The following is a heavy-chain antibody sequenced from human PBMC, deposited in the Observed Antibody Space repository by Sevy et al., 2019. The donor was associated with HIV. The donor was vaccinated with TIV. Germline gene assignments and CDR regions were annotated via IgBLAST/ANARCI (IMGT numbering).Heavy chain of an antibody. CDR1: GYTLTELS. Sequence: ASVKVSCKVSGYTLTELSMHGVRQAPGKGLEWMATFDPEDGETIYAQKFQGRVTMTEDTSTDTAYMELSSLRSEDTAVYYCSTTRDYYDSSGYPFDYWGQGTLVTVSS. V-gene: IGHV1-24*01. CDR2: FDPEDGET. CDR3: STTRDYYDSSGYPFDY. D-gene: IGHD3-22*01. J-gene: IGHJ4*02.